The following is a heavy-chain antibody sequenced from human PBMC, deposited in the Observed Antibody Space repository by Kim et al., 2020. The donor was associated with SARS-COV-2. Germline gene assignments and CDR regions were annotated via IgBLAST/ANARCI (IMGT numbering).Heavy chain of an antibody. CDR1: GFIFSEYY. CDR2: ISSSGTTA. Sequence: GGSLRLSCAASGFIFSEYYMTWIRQAPGKGLEWLSYISSSGTTAYYADSVKGRFAVSRDNAKNSLYLQMNSLRAEDTAVYYCARGALQLELNWFAPWGRGTLVTVSS. V-gene: IGHV3-11*01. J-gene: IGHJ5*02. D-gene: IGHD1-1*01. CDR3: ARGALQLELNWFAP.